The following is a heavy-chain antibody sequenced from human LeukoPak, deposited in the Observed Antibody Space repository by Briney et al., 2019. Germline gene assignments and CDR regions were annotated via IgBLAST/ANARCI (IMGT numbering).Heavy chain of an antibody. Sequence: GVLRLSCTASGFTFSSYTMTWVRQAPGKGLKWVSTITTGDGNTYYADSVKGRFTVSRDDSKNTLYLQMNSLRAEDTAVYYCARDYCSSTSCLFDYWGQGTLVTVCS. CDR3: ARDYCSSTSCLFDY. V-gene: IGHV3-23*01. D-gene: IGHD2-2*01. CDR2: ITTGDGNT. CDR1: GFTFSSYT. J-gene: IGHJ4*02.